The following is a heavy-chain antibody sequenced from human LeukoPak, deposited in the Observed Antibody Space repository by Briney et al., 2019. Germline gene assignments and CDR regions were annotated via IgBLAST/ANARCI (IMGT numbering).Heavy chain of an antibody. CDR3: ARDAEVAGLGWFDP. Sequence: PQASVKVSCKASGYTFTSYGISWVRQAPGQGLEWMGWISAYDGNTNYAQKLQGRVTMTTDTSTSTAYMELRSLRSDDTAVYYCARDAEVAGLGWFDPWGQGTLVTVSS. J-gene: IGHJ5*02. V-gene: IGHV1-18*01. CDR1: GYTFTSYG. CDR2: ISAYDGNT. D-gene: IGHD6-19*01.